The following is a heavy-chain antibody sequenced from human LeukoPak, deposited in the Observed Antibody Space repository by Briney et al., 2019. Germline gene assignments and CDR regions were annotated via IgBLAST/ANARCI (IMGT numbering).Heavy chain of an antibody. D-gene: IGHD2-21*01. CDR1: GYTFTDYY. CDR2: INPSSGAT. V-gene: IGHV1-2*02. J-gene: IGHJ4*02. CDR3: ARGSKPGYTYGGGY. Sequence: ASVKVSCKASGYTFTDYYMHRVRQAPGQGLEWMGWINPSSGATNYAQKFQGRVTMTSDTSISTAYLELSRLRSDDTAFYYCARGSKPGYTYGGGYWGQGTLVTVSS.